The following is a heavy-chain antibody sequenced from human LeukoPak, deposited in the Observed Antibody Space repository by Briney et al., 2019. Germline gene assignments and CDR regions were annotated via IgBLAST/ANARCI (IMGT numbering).Heavy chain of an antibody. V-gene: IGHV3-11*01. J-gene: IGHJ4*02. D-gene: IGHD5-12*01. Sequence: PGGSLRLSCAVSGLTFSDYYMSWTRQAPGKGPELVSYISPSGSSIFYADSVKGRFTISRDNSKNTMYLQMNSLRAEDTAVYYCAKDRYTGYGPQYDYWGQGTLVTVSS. CDR3: AKDRYTGYGPQYDY. CDR1: GLTFSDYY. CDR2: ISPSGSSI.